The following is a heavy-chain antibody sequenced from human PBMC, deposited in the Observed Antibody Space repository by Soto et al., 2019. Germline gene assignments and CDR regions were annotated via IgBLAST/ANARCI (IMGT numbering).Heavy chain of an antibody. CDR2: IFSNDEK. V-gene: IGHV2-26*01. J-gene: IGHJ4*02. CDR1: GFSLSNARMG. D-gene: IGHD5-18*01. Sequence: QVTLKESGPVLVKPTETLTLTCTVSGFSLSNARMGVSWIRQPPGTALEWLAHIFSNDEKSYSTSLKSRLTISKDTSKSQVVLTMTNMDPVDTATYYCARIVPNTAMVIDYWGQGTLVTVSS. CDR3: ARIVPNTAMVIDY.